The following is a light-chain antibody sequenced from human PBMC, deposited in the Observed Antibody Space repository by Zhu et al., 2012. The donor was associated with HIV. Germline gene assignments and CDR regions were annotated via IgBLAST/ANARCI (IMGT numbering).Light chain of an antibody. Sequence: DIQMTQSPSSLSASVGDRVTITCRASQNIGSYLHWYQQKPGKAPNLLIYAASSLQSGVPSRFSGSGFGTEFTLTISSLQPEDFATYYCLESFTTPTPFGQGTNLEI. CDR3: LESFTTPTP. CDR2: AAS. CDR1: QNIGSY. V-gene: IGKV1-39*01. J-gene: IGKJ2*01.